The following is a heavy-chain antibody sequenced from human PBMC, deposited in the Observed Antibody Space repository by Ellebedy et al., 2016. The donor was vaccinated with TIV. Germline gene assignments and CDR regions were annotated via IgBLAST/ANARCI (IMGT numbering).Heavy chain of an antibody. CDR2: IGAAGDT. V-gene: IGHV3-13*01. CDR1: GFTFSSYD. CDR3: ARATAGFDY. Sequence: PGGSLRLSCAASGFTFSSYDMHWVRQGSGNGLEWVSSIGAAGDTYYAGFVKGGVAISRENAKNSLYLQLNNVRVGDTAVYYCARATAGFDYWGQGTLVTVSS. J-gene: IGHJ4*02. D-gene: IGHD1-14*01.